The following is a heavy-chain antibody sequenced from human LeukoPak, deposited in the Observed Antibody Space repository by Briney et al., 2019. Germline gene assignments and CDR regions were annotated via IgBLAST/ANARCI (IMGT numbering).Heavy chain of an antibody. CDR3: ARATTYYYDSSGPGY. D-gene: IGHD3-22*01. J-gene: IGHJ4*02. Sequence: ASVKVSCKASGYTFTSYYMHWVRQAPGQGLEWMGIINPSGGSTSYAQKFQGRVTMTRDTSTSTVYMELSSLRSDDTAVYYCARATTYYYDSSGPGYWGQGTLVTVSS. CDR1: GYTFTSYY. CDR2: INPSGGST. V-gene: IGHV1-46*01.